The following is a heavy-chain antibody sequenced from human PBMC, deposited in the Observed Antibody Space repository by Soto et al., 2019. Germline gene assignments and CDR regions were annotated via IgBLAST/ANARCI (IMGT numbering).Heavy chain of an antibody. CDR3: ARGEQYSGRIFDY. Sequence: QTLSLTCAITGDSVSSNSAGWSWVRQTPSRGLEWLGRTYYRSKWYYEYAVSVRGRITINPDTSKNQYSLQLNSVTPEDTAVYFCARGEQYSGRIFDYWGQGTLVTVSS. V-gene: IGHV6-1*01. D-gene: IGHD1-26*01. J-gene: IGHJ4*01. CDR1: GDSVSSNSAG. CDR2: TYYRSKWYY.